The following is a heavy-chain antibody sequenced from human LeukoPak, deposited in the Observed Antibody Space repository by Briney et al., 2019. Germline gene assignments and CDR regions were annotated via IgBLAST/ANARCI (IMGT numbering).Heavy chain of an antibody. Sequence: ASVKLSCKVSGYTLTELSMHWVRQAPGKGLEWKGGFDTEDGETIYAQKFQGRVTMTEDTSTDTAYMELSRLRSEDTAVYCCVTFVGYSSSWCVDYWGEGSLVTVSS. CDR3: VTFVGYSSSWCVDY. CDR1: GYTLTELS. CDR2: FDTEDGET. V-gene: IGHV1-24*01. D-gene: IGHD6-13*01. J-gene: IGHJ4*02.